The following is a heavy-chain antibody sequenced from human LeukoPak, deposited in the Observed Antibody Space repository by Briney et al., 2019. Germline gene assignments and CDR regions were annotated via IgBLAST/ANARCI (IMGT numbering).Heavy chain of an antibody. CDR1: GFTFRNYW. J-gene: IGHJ4*02. V-gene: IGHV3-7*01. CDR3: ARGIHSSGWYPGY. Sequence: GGSLRLSCAASGFTFRNYWMSWVRQAPGKGLEWVANIKFDGSDNFYVDSVKGRFTISRDNAKNSLYLQMNSLRAEDTAVYYCARGIHSSGWYPGYWGQGTLVTVSS. D-gene: IGHD6-19*01. CDR2: IKFDGSDN.